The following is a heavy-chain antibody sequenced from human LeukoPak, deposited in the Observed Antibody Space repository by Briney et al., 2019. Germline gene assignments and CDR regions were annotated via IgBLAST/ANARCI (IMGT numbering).Heavy chain of an antibody. V-gene: IGHV3-21*01. CDR2: ISSSSSYI. D-gene: IGHD2-15*01. Sequence: PGGSLRLSCAASGFTFSSYSMNWVRQAPGKGLEWVSSISSSSSYIYYADSVKGRFTISRDNAKNSLYLRMNSLRAEDTAVYYCARAPRYCSDGSCNRFDPWGQGTLVTVSS. CDR3: ARAPRYCSDGSCNRFDP. CDR1: GFTFSSYS. J-gene: IGHJ5*02.